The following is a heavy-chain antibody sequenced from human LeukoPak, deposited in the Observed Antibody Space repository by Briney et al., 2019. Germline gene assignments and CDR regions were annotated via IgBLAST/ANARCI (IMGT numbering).Heavy chain of an antibody. D-gene: IGHD3-10*01. CDR2: IRGSGDST. V-gene: IGHV3-23*01. J-gene: IGHJ4*02. Sequence: PGGSLRLSCAASGFTFSSYGMSWVRQAPGKGLEWVSAIRGSGDSTYYADSVKGRFTISRDNSKNTLYLQMNSLRAEDTAVYYCAKADYASGTYGAFDYWGQGTLVTVSS. CDR1: GFTFSSYG. CDR3: AKADYASGTYGAFDY.